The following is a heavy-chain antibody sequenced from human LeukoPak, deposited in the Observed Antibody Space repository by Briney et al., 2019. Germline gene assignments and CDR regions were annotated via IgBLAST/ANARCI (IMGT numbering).Heavy chain of an antibody. CDR2: IYYSGST. D-gene: IGHD2-21*02. CDR3: ARVLVTNCGGDCYHFDY. J-gene: IGHJ4*02. Sequence: SETLSLTCTVSGCSISSVGYYWSCIRQHPGKGLEWIGYIYYSGSTYYNPSLKSRVTISVDTSKNQFSLKLSSVTAADTAVYYCARVLVTNCGGDCYHFDYWGQGTLVTVSS. V-gene: IGHV4-31*03. CDR1: GCSISSVGYY.